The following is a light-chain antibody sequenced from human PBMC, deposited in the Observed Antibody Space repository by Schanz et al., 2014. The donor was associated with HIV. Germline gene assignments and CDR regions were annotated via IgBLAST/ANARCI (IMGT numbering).Light chain of an antibody. CDR1: SSDIGHYNY. Sequence: QSALTQPASVSGSPGQSITISCTGTSSDIGHYNYVSWYQQHPGKAPKLMIYEVSKRPSGVPDRLSGSKSGNTASLTISGLQAEDEADYYCCSYAGTYPPLYVFGSGTKLTVL. V-gene: IGLV2-11*01. CDR3: CSYAGTYPPLYV. J-gene: IGLJ1*01. CDR2: EVS.